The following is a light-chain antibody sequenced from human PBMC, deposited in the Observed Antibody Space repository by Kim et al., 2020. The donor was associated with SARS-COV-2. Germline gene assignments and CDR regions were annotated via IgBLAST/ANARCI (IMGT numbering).Light chain of an antibody. V-gene: IGLV3-1*01. CDR3: QAWGSTTAV. CDR1: KLGSKY. J-gene: IGLJ2*01. CDR2: QDK. Sequence: SYELTQPPSVSVSPGQTASITCSGDKLGSKYVCWYQQKPAQSPVVFIYQDKKRTSGILERISTSNSGNTATLTISGTQAMDEADYYCQAWGSTTAVFGGGTLLTV.